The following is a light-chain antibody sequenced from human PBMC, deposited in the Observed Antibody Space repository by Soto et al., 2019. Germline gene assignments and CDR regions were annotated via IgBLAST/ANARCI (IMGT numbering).Light chain of an antibody. J-gene: IGKJ1*01. V-gene: IGKV1-5*01. Sequence: QMTQSPSTLSASVGDRVTITCRARHNIERWMAWYQQKPGKAHSLLIFDASNLHSGVPSRFSGSGSGTDFTLTISSLQPDYFATYYCQQFAISTTFGHGTKVEVK. CDR2: DAS. CDR1: HNIERW. CDR3: QQFAISTT.